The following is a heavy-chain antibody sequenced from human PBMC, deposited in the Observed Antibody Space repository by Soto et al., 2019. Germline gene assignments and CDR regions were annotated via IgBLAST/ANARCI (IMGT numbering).Heavy chain of an antibody. J-gene: IGHJ3*02. V-gene: IGHV1-69*02. D-gene: IGHD2-2*01. CDR3: AATLTYCSSTSCATGAFDI. Sequence: GASVKVSCKASGGTFSSYTISWVRQAPGQGLEWMGWIIPILGIANYAQKFQGRVTITADKSTSTAYMELSSLRSEDTAVYYCAATLTYCSSTSCATGAFDIWGQGTMVTVS. CDR2: IIPILGIA. CDR1: GGTFSSYT.